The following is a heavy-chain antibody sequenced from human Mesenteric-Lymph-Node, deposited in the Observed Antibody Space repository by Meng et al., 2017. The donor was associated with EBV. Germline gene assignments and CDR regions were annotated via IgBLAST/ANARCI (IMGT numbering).Heavy chain of an antibody. CDR3: ARVDSSGWYGEGVVDY. CDR1: GYTFTSYG. V-gene: IGHV1-18*01. Sequence: SGAEGKKPGAQVKASCTATGYTFTSYGISWVRQAPGQGLEWMGWNGPYNGDTNYAQKLQGRVTMTTDTSTTTAYMELRSLRSDDTAVYYCARVDSSGWYGEGVVDYWGQGTLVTVSS. CDR2: NGPYNGDT. J-gene: IGHJ4*02. D-gene: IGHD6-19*01.